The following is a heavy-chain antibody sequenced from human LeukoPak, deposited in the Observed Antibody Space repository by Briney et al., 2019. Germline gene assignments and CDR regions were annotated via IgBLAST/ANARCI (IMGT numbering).Heavy chain of an antibody. CDR3: ARHAGYSYGDAFDI. D-gene: IGHD5-18*01. J-gene: IGHJ3*02. V-gene: IGHV4-31*03. CDR2: IYYSGST. CDR1: GGSTSSGGYY. Sequence: PSQTLSLTCTVSGGSTSSGGYYWSWIRQHPGKGLEWIGYIYYSGSTYYNPSLKSRVTISVDTSKNQFSLKLSSVTAADTAVYYCARHAGYSYGDAFDIWGQGTMVTVSS.